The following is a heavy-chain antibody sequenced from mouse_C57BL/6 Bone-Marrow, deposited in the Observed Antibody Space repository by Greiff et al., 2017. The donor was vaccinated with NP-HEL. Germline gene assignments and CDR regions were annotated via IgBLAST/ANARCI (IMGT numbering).Heavy chain of an antibody. CDR1: GFSLTSYA. J-gene: IGHJ3*01. CDR2: IWTGGGT. CDR3: ARAIYYGYSAWFAY. D-gene: IGHD2-2*01. Sequence: VKVVESGPGLVAPSQSLSITCTVSGFSLTSYAISWVRQPPGKGLEWLGVIWTGGGTNYNSALKSRLSISKDNSKSQVFLKMNSLQTDDTARYYCARAIYYGYSAWFAYWGQGTLVTVSA. V-gene: IGHV2-9-1*01.